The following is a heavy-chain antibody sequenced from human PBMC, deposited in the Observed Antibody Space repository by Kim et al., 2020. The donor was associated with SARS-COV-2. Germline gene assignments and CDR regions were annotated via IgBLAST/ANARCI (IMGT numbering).Heavy chain of an antibody. J-gene: IGHJ4*02. CDR1: GFTFTNYE. Sequence: GGSLRLSCAGSGFTFTNYEMTWVRQAPGKGPEWVSYISSSGSTRYYADSLKGRFTISRDNAKNSLFLQMNSLRADDTAMYHCARAVAVAGDYWGQGTPVTVSS. V-gene: IGHV3-48*03. CDR2: ISSSGSTR. D-gene: IGHD6-19*01. CDR3: ARAVAVAGDY.